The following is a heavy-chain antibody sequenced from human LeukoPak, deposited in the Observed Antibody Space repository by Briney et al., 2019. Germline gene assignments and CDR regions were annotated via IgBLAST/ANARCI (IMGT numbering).Heavy chain of an antibody. J-gene: IGHJ1*01. CDR2: ISWNSGSI. CDR3: ARVYYYATEYFQH. D-gene: IGHD3-22*01. V-gene: IGHV3-9*01. CDR1: GFTFDDYA. Sequence: GGSLRLSCAASGFTFDDYAMHWVRQAPGKGLEWVSGISWNSGSIGYADSVKGRFTISRDNAKNSLYLQMNSLRAEDTALYYCARVYYYATEYFQHWGQGTLVTVSS.